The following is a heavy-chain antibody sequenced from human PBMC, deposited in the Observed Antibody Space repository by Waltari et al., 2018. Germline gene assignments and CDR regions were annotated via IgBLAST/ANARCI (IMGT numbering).Heavy chain of an antibody. Sequence: EVQLVESGGGIVQQGGSLKLSCAASGVSFPTHGVHWVRQVPGKGLVLVSRINSDGRSTGYADSVKGRFTISRDNAKNTLYLQMNSLRADDTGVYYCASWKFCTGGSCYGWGYWGQGTLVTVSS. V-gene: IGHV3-74*01. CDR2: INSDGRST. CDR3: ASWKFCTGGSCYGWGY. D-gene: IGHD2-15*01. J-gene: IGHJ4*02. CDR1: GVSFPTHG.